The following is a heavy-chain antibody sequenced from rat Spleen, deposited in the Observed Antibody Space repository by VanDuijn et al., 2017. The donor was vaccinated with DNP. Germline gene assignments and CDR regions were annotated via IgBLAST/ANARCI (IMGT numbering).Heavy chain of an antibody. J-gene: IGHJ2*01. CDR3: ARGGRSYFDY. Sequence: EVQLVESGGDLVQPGRSLKVSCVVSGFTFINYCMTWIRQVTGRGLEWVAPIITSGDSTSYPDSVKGRFTISRNNAKKTLYLQMNSLRSEDTATYYCARGGRSYFDYWGQGVMVTVSS. CDR1: GFTFINYC. D-gene: IGHD1-11*01. CDR2: IITSGDST. V-gene: IGHV5-31*01.